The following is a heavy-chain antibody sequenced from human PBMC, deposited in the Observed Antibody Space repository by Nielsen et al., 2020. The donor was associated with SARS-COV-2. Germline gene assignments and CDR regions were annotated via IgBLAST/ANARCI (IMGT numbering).Heavy chain of an antibody. D-gene: IGHD6-6*01. V-gene: IGHV4-59*01. CDR3: ARDLSSSSGDY. CDR2: IYYSGST. Sequence: SETLSLTCTVSGGSISSYYWSWIRQPPGKGLEWIGYIYYSGSTNYNPSLKSRVTISVDTSKNQFSLKLSSVTAADTAVYYCARDLSSSSGDYWGQGTLVTVSS. J-gene: IGHJ4*02. CDR1: GGSISSYY.